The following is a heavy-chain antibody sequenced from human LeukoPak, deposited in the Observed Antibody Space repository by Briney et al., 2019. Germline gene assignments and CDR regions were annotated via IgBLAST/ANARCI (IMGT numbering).Heavy chain of an antibody. CDR3: ARGLSDSVVPAAIAGFDP. V-gene: IGHV4-34*01. J-gene: IGHJ5*02. Sequence: SETLSPTCAVYGGSFSGYYWSWIRQPPGKGLEWIGEINHSGSTNYNPSLKSRVTISVDTSKNQFSLKLSSVTAADTAVYYCARGLSDSVVPAAIAGFDPWGQGTLVTVSS. D-gene: IGHD2-2*01. CDR2: INHSGST. CDR1: GGSFSGYY.